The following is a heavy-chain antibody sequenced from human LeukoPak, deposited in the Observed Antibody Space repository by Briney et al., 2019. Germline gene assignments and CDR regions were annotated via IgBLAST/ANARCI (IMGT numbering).Heavy chain of an antibody. CDR3: ARVGGAAYYFDY. V-gene: IGHV1-46*01. CDR2: INPSGGST. Sequence: GASVKVSCKASGYTFTSYYMHWVRQAPGQGLEWMGIINPSGGSTSYAQKFQGRVTMTRDMSTSTVYMELSSLRSEDTAVYYCARVGGAAYYFDYWGQGTLVTVFS. J-gene: IGHJ4*02. D-gene: IGHD3-16*01. CDR1: GYTFTSYY.